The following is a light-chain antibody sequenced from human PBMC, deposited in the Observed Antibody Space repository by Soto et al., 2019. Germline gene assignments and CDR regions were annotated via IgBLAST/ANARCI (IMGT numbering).Light chain of an antibody. Sequence: QLVLTQSPSASASLGASVRLTSTLSSGHSSYAIAWHQQQPEKGPRYLMKLNSDGSHSKGDGIPDRFSGSSSGAERYLTISSLQSEDEADYYCQTWGTGIPWVFGGGTKLTVL. V-gene: IGLV4-69*01. CDR3: QTWGTGIPWV. J-gene: IGLJ3*02. CDR1: SGHSSYA. CDR2: LNSDGSH.